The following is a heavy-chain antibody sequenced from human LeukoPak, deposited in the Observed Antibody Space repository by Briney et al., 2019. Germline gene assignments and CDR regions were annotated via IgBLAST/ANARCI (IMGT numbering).Heavy chain of an antibody. CDR3: ASGSSGWYWYFDL. CDR1: GGSISSYY. CDR2: IHYSGGIT. D-gene: IGHD6-19*01. Sequence: PSETLSLTCTVSGGSISSYYWSWIRQPPGKGLEWIGYIHYSGGITYYNPSLKSRVTISVDTSKNQFSLSLSSVTAADTAVYYCASGSSGWYWYFDLWGRGTLVTVSS. J-gene: IGHJ2*01. V-gene: IGHV4-59*08.